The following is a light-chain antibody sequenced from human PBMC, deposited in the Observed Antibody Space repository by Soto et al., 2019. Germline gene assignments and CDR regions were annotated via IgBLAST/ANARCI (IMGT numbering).Light chain of an antibody. V-gene: IGLV2-14*01. J-gene: IGLJ1*01. CDR3: SSYTSSSTYV. Sequence: QSVLTQPASVSGSPGQSIAISCTGTSSYVGGYNYVSWYQQHPGKAPKLMVYDVNDRPSGVSDRFSGSKSGNTASLTISGLQAEDEADYYCSSYTSSSTYVFGTATKVTVL. CDR1: SSYVGGYNY. CDR2: DVN.